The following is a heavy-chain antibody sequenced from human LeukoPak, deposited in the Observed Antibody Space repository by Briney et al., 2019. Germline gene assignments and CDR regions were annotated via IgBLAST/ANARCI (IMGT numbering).Heavy chain of an antibody. V-gene: IGHV4-61*01. Sequence: PSETLSLTCTVSGGSVSSGSYYWSWIRQPPGKGLEWIGYIYYSGSTNYNPSLKSRVTVSVDTSKNQFSLKPSSVTAADTAVYYCARVRGDYDAFDIWGQGTMVTVSS. CDR1: GGSVSSGSYY. CDR3: ARVRGDYDAFDI. J-gene: IGHJ3*02. CDR2: IYYSGST. D-gene: IGHD4-17*01.